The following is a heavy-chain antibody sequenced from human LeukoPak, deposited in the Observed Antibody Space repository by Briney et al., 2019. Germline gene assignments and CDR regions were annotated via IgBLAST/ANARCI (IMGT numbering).Heavy chain of an antibody. V-gene: IGHV4-34*01. CDR1: GGSFSGYY. J-gene: IGHJ5*02. Sequence: PSETLSLTCAVYGGSFSGYYWSWIRQPPGKGLEWIGEINHSGSTNYNPSLKSRVTISVDTSKNQFSLKLSSVTAADTAVYYCARGRYSSSSRWFDPWGQGILVTVSS. D-gene: IGHD6-6*01. CDR2: INHSGST. CDR3: ARGRYSSSSRWFDP.